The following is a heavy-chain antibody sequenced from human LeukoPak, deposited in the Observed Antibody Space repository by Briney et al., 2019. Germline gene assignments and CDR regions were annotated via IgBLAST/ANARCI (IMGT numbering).Heavy chain of an antibody. V-gene: IGHV3-7*01. CDR3: ARELWAGSDY. Sequence: TGGSLRLSCAASRFTLSNYWMSWVRQAPGKGLEWVANIKQDGSEKYYVDSVKGRFTISRDNAKNSLYLQMNSLRAEDTAVYYCARELWAGSDYWGQGTLVTVSS. CDR1: RFTLSNYW. J-gene: IGHJ4*02. D-gene: IGHD3-10*01. CDR2: IKQDGSEK.